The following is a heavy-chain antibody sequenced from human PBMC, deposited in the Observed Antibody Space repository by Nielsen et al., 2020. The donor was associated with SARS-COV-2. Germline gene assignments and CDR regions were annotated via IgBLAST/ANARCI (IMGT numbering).Heavy chain of an antibody. CDR1: GFTFSSYA. V-gene: IGHV3-23*01. J-gene: IGHJ4*02. D-gene: IGHD3-10*01. CDR3: AKGSSINYYFDY. Sequence: LSLTCAASGFTFSSYAMSWVRQAPGKGLEWVSAISGSGGSTYYADSVKGRFTISRDNSKNTLYLQMNSLRAEDTAVYYCAKGSSINYYFDYWGQGTLVTVSS. CDR2: ISGSGGST.